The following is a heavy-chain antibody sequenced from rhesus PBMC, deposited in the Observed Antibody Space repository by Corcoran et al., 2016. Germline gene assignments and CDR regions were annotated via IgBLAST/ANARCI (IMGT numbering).Heavy chain of an antibody. CDR1: GFSLTTSGMG. CDR2: IYWDDDK. V-gene: IGHV2-174*01. J-gene: IGHJ1*01. CDR3: ARGAPYFEF. Sequence: QVTLKESGPALVKPTQTLTLTCTFSGFSLTTSGMGVGWIRQPPGKALEWLALIYWDDDKRSSTSLKSRLTISNDTSKNQVVLTMTNMDPVDTATYYCARGAPYFEFWGQGALVTVSS.